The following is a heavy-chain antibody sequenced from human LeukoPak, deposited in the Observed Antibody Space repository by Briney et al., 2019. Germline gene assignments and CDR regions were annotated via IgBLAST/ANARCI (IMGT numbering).Heavy chain of an antibody. CDR2: ISYDGSNK. V-gene: IGHV3-30-3*01. CDR1: GFTFSSYA. CDR3: ARDRTRWDIVVVPAAIFDY. Sequence: GGSLRLSCAASGFTFSSYAVHWVRQAPGKGLEWVAVISYDGSNKYYADSVKGRFTISRDNSKNTLYLQMNSLRAEDTAVYYCARDRTRWDIVVVPAAIFDYWGQGTLVTVSS. J-gene: IGHJ4*02. D-gene: IGHD2-2*02.